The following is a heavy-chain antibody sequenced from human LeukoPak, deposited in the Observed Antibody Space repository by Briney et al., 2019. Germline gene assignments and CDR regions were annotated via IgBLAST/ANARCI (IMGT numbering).Heavy chain of an antibody. V-gene: IGHV3-30*01. Sequence: PGGSLRLSCAASGFPFSNFVMHWVRQAPGKGLEWVAVLSKDGSSKSYADSVQGRFTISRENSKNTLYLQMNRLRTEDTAVYYCARGQGYAGYDETAWGQGTLVIVSS. CDR1: GFPFSNFV. J-gene: IGHJ5*02. D-gene: IGHD5-12*01. CDR3: ARGQGYAGYDETA. CDR2: LSKDGSSK.